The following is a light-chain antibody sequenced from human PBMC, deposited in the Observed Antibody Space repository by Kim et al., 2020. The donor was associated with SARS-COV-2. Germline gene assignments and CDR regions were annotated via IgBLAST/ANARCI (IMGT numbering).Light chain of an antibody. J-gene: IGLJ2*01. Sequence: ALGQTVRITCQGDSLRTYYASWYQQKPGQAPVFVIYGKNNRPSGIPDRFSGSSSGTTASLTITGAQAEDEADYYCNSRDSSGNHVVFGGGTQLTVL. V-gene: IGLV3-19*01. CDR3: NSRDSSGNHVV. CDR1: SLRTYY. CDR2: GKN.